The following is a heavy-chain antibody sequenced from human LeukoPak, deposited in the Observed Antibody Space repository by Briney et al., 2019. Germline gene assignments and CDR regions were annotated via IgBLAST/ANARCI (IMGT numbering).Heavy chain of an antibody. Sequence: GGSLRVSCAASGFTFSSYSMNWVRQAPGKGLEWVSFISSCRSYIYYADSVKGRFTISRDNAKNSLYLQMNSLRAEDTAVYYCAKDRGYHSSGWYYFDYWGQGTLVTVSS. V-gene: IGHV3-21*01. CDR2: ISSCRSYI. J-gene: IGHJ4*02. CDR1: GFTFSSYS. D-gene: IGHD6-19*01. CDR3: AKDRGYHSSGWYYFDY.